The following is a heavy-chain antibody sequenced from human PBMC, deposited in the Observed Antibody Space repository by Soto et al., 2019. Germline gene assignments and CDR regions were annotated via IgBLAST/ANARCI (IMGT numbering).Heavy chain of an antibody. CDR1: GGSIINYY. V-gene: IGHV4-59*01. Sequence: SETLSLTCTVSGGSIINYYWSWIRQPPGKGLEWIGYISYTGSTNYNPSLKSRVTMSVDTSKNQFSLKLSSVTAADTAVYFCARDRLESTGRLEAWGQGALLTVSS. CDR3: ARDRLESTGRLEA. CDR2: ISYTGST. J-gene: IGHJ4*02. D-gene: IGHD3-9*01.